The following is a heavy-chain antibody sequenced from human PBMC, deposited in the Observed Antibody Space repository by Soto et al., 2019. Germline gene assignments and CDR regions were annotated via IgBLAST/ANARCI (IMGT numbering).Heavy chain of an antibody. V-gene: IGHV3-30-3*01. D-gene: IGHD2-2*02. CDR3: ATDIHATWLLNS. J-gene: IGHJ4*02. CDR2: ISPDGSQI. CDR1: GFTFGWKT. Sequence: GGSLILSCAASGFTFGWKTMYWVRQAPGKGLEWVALISPDGSQIFYADSVKGRFTISRDNSKNTLYLQMNSLRAEDTSLYLCATDIHATWLLNSWGQGTLVTVSS.